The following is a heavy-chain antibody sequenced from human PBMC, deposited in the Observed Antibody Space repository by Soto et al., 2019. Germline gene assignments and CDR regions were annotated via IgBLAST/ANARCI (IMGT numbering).Heavy chain of an antibody. CDR3: ARISRSYYDYIWGSYRYYPDAFDI. CDR2: ISAYNGNT. J-gene: IGHJ3*02. V-gene: IGHV1-18*01. CDR1: GYTFSSYG. Sequence: ASVKVSCKASGYTFSSYGISWVRQAPGQGLEWMGWISAYNGNTNYAQKLQGRVTMTTDTSTSTAYMELRSLRSDDTAVYYCARISRSYYDYIWGSYRYYPDAFDIWGQGTMVTVSS. D-gene: IGHD3-16*02.